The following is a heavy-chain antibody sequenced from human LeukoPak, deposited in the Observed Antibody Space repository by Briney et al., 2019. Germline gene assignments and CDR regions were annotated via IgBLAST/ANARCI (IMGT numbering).Heavy chain of an antibody. CDR2: IYYSGST. Sequence: SQTLSLTCTVSGGSISSGGYYWSWIRQYPGKGLEWIGYIYYSGSTYYNPSLKSRVTISVDTSKNQFSLKLSSVTAADTAVYYCASTDYDSSGLTHDYWGQGTLVTVSS. J-gene: IGHJ4*02. CDR1: GGSISSGGYY. D-gene: IGHD3-22*01. CDR3: ASTDYDSSGLTHDY. V-gene: IGHV4-31*03.